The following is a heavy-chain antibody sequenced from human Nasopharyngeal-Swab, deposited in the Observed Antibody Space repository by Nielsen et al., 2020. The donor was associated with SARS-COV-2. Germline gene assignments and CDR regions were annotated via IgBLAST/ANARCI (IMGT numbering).Heavy chain of an antibody. V-gene: IGHV3-23*01. CDR2: ISFSGGST. D-gene: IGHD6-19*01. CDR1: GFIFSNYA. Sequence: ETLSLTCAASGFIFSNYAMNWVRQAPGKGLEWVSGISFSGGSTSYADSVKGRFTISRDNSKNTLSLQMNSLRADDTAVYYCAKRSNSSGWYSPFDYWGQGTLVSVSS. J-gene: IGHJ4*02. CDR3: AKRSNSSGWYSPFDY.